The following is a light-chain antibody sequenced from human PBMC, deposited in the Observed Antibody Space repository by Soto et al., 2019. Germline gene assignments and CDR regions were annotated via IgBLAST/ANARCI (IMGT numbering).Light chain of an antibody. CDR3: MQSTQLPPT. CDR2: EVS. Sequence: DVVMTQTPLSLSVAPGQPASLSCKSSQSLLHITGETFLFWYLQKPGQSPQLLIYEVSTRVSGVPDRFSGSGSGTDFTLEIIRVEADDVCIYYCMQSTQLPPTFGQGTRLEI. CDR1: QSLLHITGETF. J-gene: IGKJ5*01. V-gene: IGKV2D-29*02.